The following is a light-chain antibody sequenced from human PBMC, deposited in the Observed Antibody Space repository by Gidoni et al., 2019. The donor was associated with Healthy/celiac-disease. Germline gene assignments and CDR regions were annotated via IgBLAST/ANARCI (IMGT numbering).Light chain of an antibody. CDR3: QQYNNWPYT. V-gene: IGKV3-15*01. CDR1: QSVSSN. Sequence: EIVMTQSPATLSVSPGERATLSCRASQSVSSNLAWYQQKPGQAPRLLIYGASTRVTGIPARFSGSGSGTEFTLTISSLQSEDFAVYYCQQYNNWPYTFGQXTKLEIK. J-gene: IGKJ2*01. CDR2: GAS.